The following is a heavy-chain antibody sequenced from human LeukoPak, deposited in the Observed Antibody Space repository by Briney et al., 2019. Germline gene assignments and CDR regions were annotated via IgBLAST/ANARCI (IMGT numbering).Heavy chain of an antibody. CDR3: VRVFDI. J-gene: IGHJ3*02. Sequence: GGSLRLSCAASGFTFINYDMNWVRQAPGKGLEWVSYISSSGSTIYYRDSVKGRFTMSRDNAKNSMYLQMNSLRDEDTAMYYCVRVFDIWGQGTMVSVSS. V-gene: IGHV3-48*02. CDR1: GFTFINYD. CDR2: ISSSGSTI.